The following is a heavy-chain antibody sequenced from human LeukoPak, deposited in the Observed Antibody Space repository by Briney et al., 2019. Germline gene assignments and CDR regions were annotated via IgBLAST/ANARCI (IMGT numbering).Heavy chain of an antibody. V-gene: IGHV3-74*01. Sequence: GGSLRLSCAASGFTLSSYWMHWVRQAPGKGLVWVSRINTDGRSTIYADSVKGRFTISRDNAKNTLYLQMNSLRAEDTAVYYRARGSEGQLSWGQGTLVTVSS. CDR3: ARGSEGQLS. CDR2: INTDGRST. J-gene: IGHJ4*02. CDR1: GFTLSSYW. D-gene: IGHD2-2*01.